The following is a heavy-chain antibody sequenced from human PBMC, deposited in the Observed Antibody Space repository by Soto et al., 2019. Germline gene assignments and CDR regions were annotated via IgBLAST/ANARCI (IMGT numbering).Heavy chain of an antibody. V-gene: IGHV3-23*01. J-gene: IGHJ4*02. Sequence: PGGSLRLSCAASGFTFSSYAMGVVRQAPGKGLEWVSAISGSGGSTYYADSVKGRFTISRDNSKNTLYLQMNSLRAEDTAVYYCAKDRLFCSGGSCYGRCFDYWGQGTLVTVSS. CDR2: ISGSGGST. CDR3: AKDRLFCSGGSCYGRCFDY. CDR1: GFTFSSYA. D-gene: IGHD2-15*01.